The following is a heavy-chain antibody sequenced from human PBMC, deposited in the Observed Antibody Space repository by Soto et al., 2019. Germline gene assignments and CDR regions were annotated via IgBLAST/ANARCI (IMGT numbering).Heavy chain of an antibody. J-gene: IGHJ4*02. Sequence: EVQLLESGGGLVQPGGSLRLSCAASGFTFSSYAMSWVRQAPGKGLEWVSAISGSGGSTYYADSVKGRFTISRDNSKNTLYLQMNSLRAEDTAVYYCAKEIVVVVAATLPTTDSWGQGTLVTVSS. CDR2: ISGSGGST. CDR1: GFTFSSYA. D-gene: IGHD2-15*01. V-gene: IGHV3-23*01. CDR3: AKEIVVVVAATLPTTDS.